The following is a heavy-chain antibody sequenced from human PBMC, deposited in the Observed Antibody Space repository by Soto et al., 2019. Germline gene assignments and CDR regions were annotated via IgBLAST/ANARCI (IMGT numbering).Heavy chain of an antibody. CDR2: IRSKANSYAT. CDR1: GITFSGSA. V-gene: IGHV3-73*01. Sequence: EVQLVESGGGLVQPGGSLKLSCAASGITFSGSAMHWVRQASGKGLEWVGRIRSKANSYATAYAASVKGRFTISRDDSKTTADLQMNSLKTEDTAVYYCTRHGAYGDYDYWGQGTLVNVSS. CDR3: TRHGAYGDYDY. D-gene: IGHD4-17*01. J-gene: IGHJ4*02.